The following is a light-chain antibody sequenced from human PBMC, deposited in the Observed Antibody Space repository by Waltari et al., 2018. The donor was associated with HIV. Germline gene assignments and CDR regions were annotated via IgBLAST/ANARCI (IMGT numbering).Light chain of an antibody. CDR3: QQY. CDR1: QSICSS. Sequence: DIQMTQSPSTPSASVGDSVTITCRASQSICSSLAWYQKKSGKAPKFLIDKASSLESGVPSRFSGSGSGTEFTLTISSLQPDDFATYYCQQYFGQGTRLEIK. CDR2: KAS. V-gene: IGKV1-5*03. J-gene: IGKJ5*01.